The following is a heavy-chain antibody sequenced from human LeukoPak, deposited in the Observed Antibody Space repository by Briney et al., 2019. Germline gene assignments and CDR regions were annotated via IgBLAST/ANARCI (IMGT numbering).Heavy chain of an antibody. J-gene: IGHJ4*02. D-gene: IGHD6-13*01. Sequence: GGSLRLSCATSAFTFSSYWMHWVRQAPGKGLVWVSRINSDGSSRSYADYVKGRFTISRDDAKNTLYLQMISLSVDDTAIYYCTRGSPGYSSSWLDFWGQGILVTVSS. V-gene: IGHV3-74*01. CDR2: INSDGSSR. CDR1: AFTFSSYW. CDR3: TRGSPGYSSSWLDF.